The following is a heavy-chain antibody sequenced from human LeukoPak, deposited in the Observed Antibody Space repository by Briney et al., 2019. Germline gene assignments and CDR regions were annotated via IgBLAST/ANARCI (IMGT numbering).Heavy chain of an antibody. Sequence: PGGSLRLSCAASGFTFSSYGMHWVRQAPGKGLEWVAVIWYDGSNKYYADSVKSRFTISRDNSKNTLYLQMNSLRAEDTAVYYCARDSSGLNWFDPWGQGTLVTVSS. CDR2: IWYDGSNK. J-gene: IGHJ5*02. D-gene: IGHD3-22*01. V-gene: IGHV3-33*01. CDR3: ARDSSGLNWFDP. CDR1: GFTFSSYG.